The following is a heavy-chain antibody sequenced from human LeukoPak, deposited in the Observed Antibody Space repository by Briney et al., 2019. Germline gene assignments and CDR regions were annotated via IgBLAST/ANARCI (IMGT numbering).Heavy chain of an antibody. CDR2: IFYSGST. Sequence: SETLSLTCTVSGYSISSGYYWGWVRQPPGKGREWIGNIFYSGSTYYSPSLKSRVTISLDTSRNQFSLKLNSVTAADTAVYYCAKSNGYGLVDIWGQGTMVTVSS. V-gene: IGHV4-38-2*02. D-gene: IGHD3-10*01. J-gene: IGHJ3*02. CDR3: AKSNGYGLVDI. CDR1: GYSISSGYY.